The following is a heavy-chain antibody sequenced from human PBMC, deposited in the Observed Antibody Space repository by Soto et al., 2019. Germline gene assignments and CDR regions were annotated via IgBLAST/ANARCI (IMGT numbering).Heavy chain of an antibody. V-gene: IGHV3-23*01. CDR2: ISGSGGST. CDR1: GFTFSSYA. Sequence: HPGGSLRLSCAASGFTFSSYAMSWVRQAPGQGLEWVSAISGSGGSTYYADSVKGRFTISRDNSKNTLYLQMNSLRAEDTAVYYCAKDDFGVVISTFDYWGQGTLVTVSS. J-gene: IGHJ4*02. D-gene: IGHD3-3*01. CDR3: AKDDFGVVISTFDY.